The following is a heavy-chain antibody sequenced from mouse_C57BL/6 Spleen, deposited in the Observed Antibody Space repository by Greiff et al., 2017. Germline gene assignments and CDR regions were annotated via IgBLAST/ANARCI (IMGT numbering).Heavy chain of an antibody. D-gene: IGHD1-2*01. CDR3: ARGSTAGYFGC. Sequence: EVQLQQPGPELVKPGASVKISCKASGYSFTGYFMNWVMQRPGQSLEWIGRINPDSGNTNYNQKFKGKATLTVDKSSSTAHMRLRSLTAEDSAVYYCARGSTAGYFGCWGQGTTLTVSS. J-gene: IGHJ2*01. V-gene: IGHV1-20*01. CDR2: INPDSGNT. CDR1: GYSFTGYF.